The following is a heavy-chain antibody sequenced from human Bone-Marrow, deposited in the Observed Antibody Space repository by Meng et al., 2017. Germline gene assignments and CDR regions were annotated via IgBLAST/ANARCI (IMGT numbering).Heavy chain of an antibody. V-gene: IGHV3-21*01. D-gene: IGHD6-19*01. CDR1: GFTFSSYS. CDR3: EAVAGTFIYYYYGMDV. Sequence: GGSLRLSCAASGFTFSSYSMNWVRQAPGKGLEWVSSISSSSSYIYYADSVKGRFTISRDNAKNSLYLQMNSLRAEDTAVYYCEAVAGTFIYYYYGMDVWGQGTMVTVSS. J-gene: IGHJ6*02. CDR2: ISSSSSYI.